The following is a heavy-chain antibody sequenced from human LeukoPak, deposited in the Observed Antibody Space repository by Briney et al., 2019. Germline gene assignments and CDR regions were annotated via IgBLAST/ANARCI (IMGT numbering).Heavy chain of an antibody. CDR3: ARDRITMIVVVETNWFDP. D-gene: IGHD3-22*01. Sequence: GASVKVSCKASGYTFTGYYMHWVRQAPGQGLEWMGWINPNSGGTNYAQKFQGRVTMTRDTSISTAYMELSRLRSDDTAVYYCARDRITMIVVVETNWFDPWGQGTLVTVSS. CDR1: GYTFTGYY. CDR2: INPNSGGT. J-gene: IGHJ5*02. V-gene: IGHV1-2*02.